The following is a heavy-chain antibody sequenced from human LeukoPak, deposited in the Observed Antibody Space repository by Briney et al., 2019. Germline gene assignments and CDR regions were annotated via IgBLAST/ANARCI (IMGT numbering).Heavy chain of an antibody. CDR1: GGSISSYSYY. J-gene: IGHJ3*02. CDR2: MYYNGST. Sequence: SETLSLTCTVSGGSISSYSYYWGWIRQPPGKGLEWIGSMYYNGSTYYNPSLKSRVTISVDTSKNQFSLMLSSVSAADTAVYYCARAGILWFGDAFDIWGQGTMVTVSS. V-gene: IGHV4-39*01. D-gene: IGHD3-10*01. CDR3: ARAGILWFGDAFDI.